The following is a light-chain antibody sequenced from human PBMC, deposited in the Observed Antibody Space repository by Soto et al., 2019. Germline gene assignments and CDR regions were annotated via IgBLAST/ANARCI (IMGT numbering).Light chain of an antibody. Sequence: QSVLTQPPSVAGAPGPRVTISCTGSSSNIGAGYDGHWYQHLPGTAPQFFISGNSNRPSGIPDRFSGSKSVTSASLAIAGLQAEDEADYYCQSYDGSLSGWVFGGGTTLTVL. CDR2: GNS. CDR1: SSNIGAGYD. CDR3: QSYDGSLSGWV. V-gene: IGLV1-40*01. J-gene: IGLJ3*02.